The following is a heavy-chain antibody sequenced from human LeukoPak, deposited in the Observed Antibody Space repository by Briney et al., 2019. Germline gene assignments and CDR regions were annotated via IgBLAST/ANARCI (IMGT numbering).Heavy chain of an antibody. CDR1: GFC. CDR3: AKDQNFVGWGDGYNSWFDY. CDR2: IRYDGSNK. J-gene: IGHJ4*02. D-gene: IGHD5-24*01. V-gene: IGHV3-30*02. Sequence: GGSLTLSCAASGFCMHWVRQAPGKGLEWVAFIRYDGSNKYYADSVKGRFTISRDNSKNTLNLQMNSLRAEDTAVYYCAKDQNFVGWGDGYNSWFDYWGQGSLVTVSS.